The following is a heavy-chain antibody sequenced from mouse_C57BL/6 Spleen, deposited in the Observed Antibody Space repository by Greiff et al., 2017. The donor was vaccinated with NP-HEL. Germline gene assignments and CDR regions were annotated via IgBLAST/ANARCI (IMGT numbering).Heavy chain of an antibody. Sequence: VQLQQSGTELVKPGASVKLSCKASGCTFTSYWMHWVKQRPGQGLEWIGNINPSNGGTNYNEKFKSKATLTVDKSSSTAYMQLSSLTSEDSAVYDCARGGVYYYGSRDWGQGTTLTVSS. D-gene: IGHD1-1*01. V-gene: IGHV1-53*01. J-gene: IGHJ2*01. CDR2: INPSNGGT. CDR1: GCTFTSYW. CDR3: ARGGVYYYGSRD.